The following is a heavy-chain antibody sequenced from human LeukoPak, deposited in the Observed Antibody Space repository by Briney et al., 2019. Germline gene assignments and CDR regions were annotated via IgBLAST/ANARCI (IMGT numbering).Heavy chain of an antibody. CDR1: GFTFSSYG. CDR2: IWYDGSNK. Sequence: GGSLRLSCAASGFTFSSYGMHWVRQAPGKGLEWVAVIWYDGSNKYYADSVRGRFTISRDTSKNTLYLQMNSLRAEDTAVYYCARDFGDIVVVPDPYYGMDVWGKGTTVTVSS. CDR3: ARDFGDIVVVPDPYYGMDV. J-gene: IGHJ6*04. D-gene: IGHD2-2*01. V-gene: IGHV3-33*01.